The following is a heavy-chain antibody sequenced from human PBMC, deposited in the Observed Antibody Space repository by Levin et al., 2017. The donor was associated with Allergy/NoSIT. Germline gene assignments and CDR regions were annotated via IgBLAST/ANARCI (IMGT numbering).Heavy chain of an antibody. J-gene: IGHJ3*02. Sequence: ASVKVSCKVSGYSVTDLAIHWVRQAPGKGLEWMGHFDPEHGETVNALRFQGRVTLTEDTSTDTAYMELRGLRAEDTARYYCTTEAFDIWGQGPRIIVSS. CDR2: FDPEHGET. CDR1: GYSVTDLA. V-gene: IGHV1-24*01. CDR3: TTEAFDI.